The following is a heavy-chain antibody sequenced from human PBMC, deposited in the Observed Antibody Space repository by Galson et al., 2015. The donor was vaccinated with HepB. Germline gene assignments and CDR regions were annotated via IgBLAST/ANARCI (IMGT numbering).Heavy chain of an antibody. D-gene: IGHD3-10*01. CDR3: ARGPWFGELTGILVLQH. Sequence: SVKASCKASGYTFTSYGISYVRQAPGQGLEWVGWINPYNGNTNYAQKFQGRVTMTTDTSTSTAYMELRSLRSDDTAVYYCARGPWFGELTGILVLQHWGQGTLVTVSP. CDR1: GYTFTSYG. J-gene: IGHJ1*01. V-gene: IGHV1-18*04. CDR2: INPYNGNT.